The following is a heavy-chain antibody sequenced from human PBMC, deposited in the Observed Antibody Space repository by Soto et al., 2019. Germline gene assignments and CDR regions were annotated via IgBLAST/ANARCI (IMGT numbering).Heavy chain of an antibody. CDR2: INHSGST. D-gene: IGHD3-3*01. V-gene: IGHV4-34*01. CDR1: GGSFSGYY. Sequence: SETLSLTCAVYGGSFSGYYWSWIRQPPGKGLEWIGEINHSGSTNYNPSLKSRVTISVDTSKNQFSLKLSSVTAADTAVYYCARGPGVGVLRFLEWFPDFGYWGQGTLVTVSS. CDR3: ARGPGVGVLRFLEWFPDFGY. J-gene: IGHJ4*02.